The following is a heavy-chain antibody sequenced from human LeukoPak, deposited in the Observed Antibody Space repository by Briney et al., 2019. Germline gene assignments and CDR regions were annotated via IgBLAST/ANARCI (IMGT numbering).Heavy chain of an antibody. J-gene: IGHJ4*02. Sequence: ASVKVSCKASGYTFSNYYLHWVRQAPGQGLEWMGLINPTAGNTYYAQRFQGGVTMTTDTSTSTAYMELRSLRSDDTAVYYCARDWTGGRRRDYFDYWGQGTLVTVSS. CDR3: ARDWTGGRRRDYFDY. CDR2: INPTAGNT. D-gene: IGHD3-16*01. CDR1: GYTFSNYY. V-gene: IGHV1-46*01.